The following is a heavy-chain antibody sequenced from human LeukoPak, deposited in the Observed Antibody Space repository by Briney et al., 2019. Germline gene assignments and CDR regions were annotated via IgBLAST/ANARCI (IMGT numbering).Heavy chain of an antibody. CDR1: GLPIADFA. J-gene: IGHJ4*02. CDR2: ISGDGVST. Sequence: GSLRLSCVASGLPIADFAMHWVRQAPGKGLEWVSLISGDGVSTFYADSVKGRFSIPRDNSKNSLYLEMNSPRTEDAAMYYCAKESGKFDYWGQGTLVAVSS. V-gene: IGHV3-43*02. CDR3: AKESGKFDY.